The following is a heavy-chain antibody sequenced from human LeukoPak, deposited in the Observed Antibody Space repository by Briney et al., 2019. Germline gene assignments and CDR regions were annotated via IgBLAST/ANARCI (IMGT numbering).Heavy chain of an antibody. CDR3: ASSRADFWSGSNWFDY. CDR1: GFTFSSYS. CDR2: ISSSSSYI. D-gene: IGHD3-3*01. V-gene: IGHV3-21*01. Sequence: GGSLRLSCAASGFTFSSYSMNWVRQAQGKGLEWVSSISSSSSYIYYADSVKGRFTISRDNAKNSLYLQMNSLRAEDTAVYYCASSRADFWSGSNWFDYWGQGTLVTVSS. J-gene: IGHJ5*01.